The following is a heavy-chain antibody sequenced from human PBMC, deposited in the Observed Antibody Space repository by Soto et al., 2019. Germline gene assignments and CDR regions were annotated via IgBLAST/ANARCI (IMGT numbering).Heavy chain of an antibody. CDR3: VKAWIVGAPRTLEFPDY. Sequence: GGSLRLSCAASGFTFSSYAMSWVRQAPGKGLEWVSAISGSGGSTYYADSVKGRFTISRDNSKNTLYLQMNSLRAEDTAVYYCVKAWIVGAPRTLEFPDYWGQGTLVTVSS. V-gene: IGHV3-23*01. D-gene: IGHD1-26*01. CDR2: ISGSGGST. J-gene: IGHJ4*02. CDR1: GFTFSSYA.